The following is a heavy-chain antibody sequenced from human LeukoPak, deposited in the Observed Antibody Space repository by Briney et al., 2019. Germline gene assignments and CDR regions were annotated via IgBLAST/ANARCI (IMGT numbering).Heavy chain of an antibody. Sequence: PSETLSLTCAVYGGSFSGYYWSWIRQPPGKGLEWIGEINHSGSTSYNPSLKSRVTISVDTSKNQFSLKLSSVTAADTAVYYCARGHGGHTAMVSYFDYWGQGTLVTVSS. J-gene: IGHJ4*02. CDR1: GGSFSGYY. CDR2: INHSGST. D-gene: IGHD5-18*01. CDR3: ARGHGGHTAMVSYFDY. V-gene: IGHV4-34*01.